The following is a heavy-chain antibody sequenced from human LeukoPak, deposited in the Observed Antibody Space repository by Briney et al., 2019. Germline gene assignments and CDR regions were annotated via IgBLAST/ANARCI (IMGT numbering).Heavy chain of an antibody. J-gene: IGHJ4*02. CDR3: ARVRSVAARENFDY. V-gene: IGHV4-34*01. Sequence: PSETLSLTCAVYGGSFSGYYWSWIRQPPGKGLEWFGEINHSGSTNYNPSLKSRVTISVDTSKNQFSLKLSSVTAADTAVYYCARVRSVAARENFDYWGQGTLVTVSS. CDR2: INHSGST. D-gene: IGHD6-6*01. CDR1: GGSFSGYY.